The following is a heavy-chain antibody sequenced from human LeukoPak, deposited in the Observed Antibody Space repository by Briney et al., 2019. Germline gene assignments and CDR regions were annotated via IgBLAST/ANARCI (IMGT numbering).Heavy chain of an antibody. J-gene: IGHJ5*02. V-gene: IGHV4-59*01. CDR3: ARDPLGVVVVAATDNWFDP. CDR2: IYYSGST. Sequence: SETLSLTCTVSGESISGFYWTWIRQPPGKGLEWIGYIYYSGSTNYNPSLKSRVTISVDTSKNQFSLKLSSVTAADTAVYYCARDPLGVVVVAATDNWFDPWGQGTLVTVSS. CDR1: GESISGFY. D-gene: IGHD2-15*01.